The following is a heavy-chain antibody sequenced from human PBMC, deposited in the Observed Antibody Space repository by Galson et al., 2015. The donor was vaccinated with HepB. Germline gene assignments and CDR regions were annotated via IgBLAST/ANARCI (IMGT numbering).Heavy chain of an antibody. CDR2: IYYSGST. CDR3: ARWRVYFDY. Sequence: TLSLTCTVSGGSISSSSYYWSWIRQPPGKGLEWIGYIYYSGSTNYNPSLKSRVTISVDTSKNQFSLKLSSVTAADTAVYYCARWRVYFDYWGQGTLVTVSS. J-gene: IGHJ4*02. CDR1: GGSISSSSYY. D-gene: IGHD6-13*01. V-gene: IGHV4-61*01.